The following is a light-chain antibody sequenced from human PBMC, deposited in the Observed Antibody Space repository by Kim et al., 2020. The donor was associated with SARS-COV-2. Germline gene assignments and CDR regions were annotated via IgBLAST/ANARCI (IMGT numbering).Light chain of an antibody. V-gene: IGLV2-8*01. J-gene: IGLJ2*01. CDR1: SSDVGTYNY. CDR3: SSYAGSNVV. Sequence: PGQSVTISCTGTSSDVGTYNYVSWYQQHPGKAPKLIIYEVTKRPSGVPDRFSGSKSGNTASLTVSGLQAEDEADYYCSSYAGSNVVFGGGTQLTVL. CDR2: EVT.